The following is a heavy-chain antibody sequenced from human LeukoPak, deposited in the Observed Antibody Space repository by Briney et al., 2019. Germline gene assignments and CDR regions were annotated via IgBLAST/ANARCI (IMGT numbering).Heavy chain of an antibody. CDR2: ISSSSSYI. D-gene: IGHD6-19*01. CDR3: ARDVAVAGTSGFAFDI. V-gene: IGHV3-21*01. J-gene: IGHJ3*02. CDR1: GFTFSSYG. Sequence: PGGSLRLSCAASGFTFSSYGMHWVRQAPGKGLEWVSSISSSSSYIYYADSVKGRFTISRDNAKNSLYLQMNSLRAEDTAVYYCARDVAVAGTSGFAFDIWGQGTMVTVSS.